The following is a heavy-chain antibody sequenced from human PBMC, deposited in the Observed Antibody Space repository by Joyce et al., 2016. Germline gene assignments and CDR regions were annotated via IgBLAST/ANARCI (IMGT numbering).Heavy chain of an antibody. J-gene: IGHJ2*01. Sequence: EVQLMESGGGLVQPGRSLSLSCVVSGFTFGGFAMHWVRQGPEKVREGVSGISWNSGSMSYADSVTGRFTITRDNAKNSLYLQMNRLRSEDTAFYFCVKGDGSGSYYNWRYFDLWGRGTLVTVSS. D-gene: IGHD3-10*01. CDR1: GFTFGGFA. CDR3: VKGDGSGSYYNWRYFDL. CDR2: ISWNSGSM. V-gene: IGHV3-9*01.